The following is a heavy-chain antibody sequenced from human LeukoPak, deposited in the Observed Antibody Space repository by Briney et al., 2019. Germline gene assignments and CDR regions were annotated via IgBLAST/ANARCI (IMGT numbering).Heavy chain of an antibody. CDR2: IRYDGSNK. J-gene: IGHJ5*02. Sequence: GGSLRLSCAASGFTFSSYGMHWVRQAPGKGLEWVAFIRYDGSNKYYADSVKGRFTISRDNSKNTLYLQMNSLRAEDTAVYYCARAGSAFYCGGDCPYNWFDPWGQGTLVTVSS. CDR3: ARAGSAFYCGGDCPYNWFDP. D-gene: IGHD2-21*02. CDR1: GFTFSSYG. V-gene: IGHV3-30*02.